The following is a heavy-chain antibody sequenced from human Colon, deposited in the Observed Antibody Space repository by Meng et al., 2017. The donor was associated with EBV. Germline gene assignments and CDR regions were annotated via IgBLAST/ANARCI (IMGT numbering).Heavy chain of an antibody. CDR3: GTLKYTSGFYGPAY. Sequence: VKRVQSVSGLKKPGASVKVSCKASGKPFTRLPMNWARQAPGQGLEWMGWISTNTGNPTYAQGFTGRFVFSVDTSVSTAYLQISSLKAEDTAVYYCGTLKYTSGFYGPAYWGQGALVTVSS. J-gene: IGHJ4*02. V-gene: IGHV7-4-1*02. CDR1: GKPFTRLP. CDR2: ISTNTGNP. D-gene: IGHD6-19*01.